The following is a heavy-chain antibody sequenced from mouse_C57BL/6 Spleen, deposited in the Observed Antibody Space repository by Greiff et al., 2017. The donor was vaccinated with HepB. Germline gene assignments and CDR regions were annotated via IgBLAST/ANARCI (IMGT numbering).Heavy chain of an antibody. J-gene: IGHJ2*01. Sequence: QVQLQQPGAELVKPGASVKLSCKASGYTFTSYWMHWVKQRPGRGLEWIGRIDPNSGGTKYNEKFKSKATLTVDKPSSTAYMQLISLTSDDSAVYDCARGGDSSGYVLDYWGQGTTLTVSS. CDR3: ARGGDSSGYVLDY. CDR2: IDPNSGGT. V-gene: IGHV1-72*01. CDR1: GYTFTSYW. D-gene: IGHD3-2*02.